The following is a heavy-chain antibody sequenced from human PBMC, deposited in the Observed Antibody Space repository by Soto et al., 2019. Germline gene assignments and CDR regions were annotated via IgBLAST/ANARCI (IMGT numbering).Heavy chain of an antibody. Sequence: QVQLVQSGAEVKKPGSSVKVSCKASGGTFSSYAISWVRQAPGQGLEWTGGIIPIFGTANYAQKFQGRVTITADESTSTAYMELSSLRSEDTAVYYCARDPASGWNFGFDYWGQGTLVTVSS. CDR2: IIPIFGTA. CDR1: GGTFSSYA. V-gene: IGHV1-69*01. CDR3: ARDPASGWNFGFDY. J-gene: IGHJ4*02. D-gene: IGHD6-19*01.